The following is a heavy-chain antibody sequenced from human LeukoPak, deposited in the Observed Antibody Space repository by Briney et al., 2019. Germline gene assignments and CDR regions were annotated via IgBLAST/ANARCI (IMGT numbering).Heavy chain of an antibody. J-gene: IGHJ4*02. CDR3: ARDRYYDSSGYYPGRPRYFDY. D-gene: IGHD3-22*01. Sequence: GGSLRLSCAASGFTFSSYAMSWVRQAPGKGLEWVSVIYSGGSTYYADSVKGRFTISRDNSKNTLYLQMNSLRAEDTAVYYCARDRYYDSSGYYPGRPRYFDYWGQGTLVTVSS. CDR1: GFTFSSYA. CDR2: IYSGGST. V-gene: IGHV3-66*01.